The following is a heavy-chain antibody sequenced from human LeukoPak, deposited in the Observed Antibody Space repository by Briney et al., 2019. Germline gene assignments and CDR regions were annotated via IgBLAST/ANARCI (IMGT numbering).Heavy chain of an antibody. Sequence: KSSETLSLTCAVYGGSFSGYYWSWIRQPPWKGLEWIGEINHSGSTNYNPSLKSRVTISVDTSKNQFSLKLSSVTAADTAVYYCARGVTGYYYGPQNWFDPWGQGTLVTVSS. V-gene: IGHV4-34*01. CDR1: GGSFSGYY. D-gene: IGHD3-10*01. CDR3: ARGVTGYYYGPQNWFDP. CDR2: INHSGST. J-gene: IGHJ5*02.